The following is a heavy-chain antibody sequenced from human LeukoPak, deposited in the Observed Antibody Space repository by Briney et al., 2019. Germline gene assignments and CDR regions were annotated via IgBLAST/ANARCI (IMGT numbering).Heavy chain of an antibody. V-gene: IGHV3-30*02. Sequence: GSLRLSCAASGFMFRTYGMHWVRQAPGKGLEWMAFVRDDGSTKYYGDPVKGRFTISRDNSKSTLYLRMNSLRAEDTAVYFCARTVSSSWGFFDSWGQGTLVTVSS. CDR3: ARTVSSSWGFFDS. J-gene: IGHJ4*02. D-gene: IGHD6-6*01. CDR1: GFMFRTYG. CDR2: VRDDGSTK.